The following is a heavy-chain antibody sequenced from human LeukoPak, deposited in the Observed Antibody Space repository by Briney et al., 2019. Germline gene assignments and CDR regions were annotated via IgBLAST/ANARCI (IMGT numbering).Heavy chain of an antibody. CDR2: ISGSGDST. CDR1: GFTFSSYA. Sequence: GGSLRLSCAASGFTFSSYAMSWVRQAPGKGLEWVSAISGSGDSTYYADSVKGRFTISRDNSKNTLYLQMNSLRAEDTAVYYCAKSPYIVVVVAATLYFDYWGQGTLVTVSS. D-gene: IGHD2-15*01. CDR3: AKSPYIVVVVAATLYFDY. J-gene: IGHJ4*02. V-gene: IGHV3-23*01.